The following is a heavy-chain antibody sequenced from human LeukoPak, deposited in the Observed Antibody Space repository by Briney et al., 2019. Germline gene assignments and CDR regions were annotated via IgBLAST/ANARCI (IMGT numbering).Heavy chain of an antibody. Sequence: ASVKVSCKASGYTFTGYYMHWVRQAPGQGLEWMGWINPNSGGTNYAQKFQGRVTMTRDTSISTAYMELSRLRSDDTAVYYCARDPSAMVPFDYWGQGTLVTVSS. CDR3: ARDPSAMVPFDY. J-gene: IGHJ4*02. D-gene: IGHD5-18*01. CDR1: GYTFTGYY. V-gene: IGHV1-2*02. CDR2: INPNSGGT.